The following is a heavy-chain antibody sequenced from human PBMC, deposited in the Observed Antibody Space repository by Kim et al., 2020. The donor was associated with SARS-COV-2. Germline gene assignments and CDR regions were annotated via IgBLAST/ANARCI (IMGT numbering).Heavy chain of an antibody. Sequence: SETLSLTCTVSGGSIISGTYYRGWIRQYPGTGLEWFGSIFYPGPTYYTPSLKSRLTISIDTSKNQFSLKLTSVTAADTAVYYCARLPGDYFSPDFWGQGTLVSVSS. CDR1: GGSIISGTYY. V-gene: IGHV4-31*03. D-gene: IGHD4-17*01. J-gene: IGHJ4*02. CDR3: ARLPGDYFSPDF. CDR2: IFYPGPT.